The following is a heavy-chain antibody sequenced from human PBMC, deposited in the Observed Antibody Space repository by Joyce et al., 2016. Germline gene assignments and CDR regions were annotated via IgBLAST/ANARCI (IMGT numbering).Heavy chain of an antibody. CDR3: ARDENFSTIFDY. CDR2: IIGYNGDT. Sequence: QVQLVQSGTEVKKPGASLKVSCKASGYTFTNYGISWVRQAPGQGLEWMGWIIGYNGDTEYAQKFQARVTMTRDTSTNTAYMELRSLRSDDTAVYYCARDENFSTIFDYWGQGTLVTVSS. CDR1: GYTFTNYG. V-gene: IGHV1-18*01. D-gene: IGHD3/OR15-3a*01. J-gene: IGHJ4*02.